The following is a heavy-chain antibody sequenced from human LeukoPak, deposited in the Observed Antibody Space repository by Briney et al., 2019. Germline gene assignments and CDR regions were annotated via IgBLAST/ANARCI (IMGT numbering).Heavy chain of an antibody. CDR1: GGTFSSYA. J-gene: IGHJ4*02. D-gene: IGHD2-2*01. CDR2: IIPIFGTA. Sequence: PGASVKVSCKASGGTFSSYAISWVRQAPGQGLEWMGGIIPIFGTANYAQKFQGRVTITTDESTSTAYMELSSLRSEDTAVYYCARSDIVVVPVARIPGALDYWGQGTLVTVSS. V-gene: IGHV1-69*05. CDR3: ARSDIVVVPVARIPGALDY.